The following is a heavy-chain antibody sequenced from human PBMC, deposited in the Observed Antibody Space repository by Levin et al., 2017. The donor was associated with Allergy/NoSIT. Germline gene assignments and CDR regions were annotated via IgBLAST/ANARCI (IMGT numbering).Heavy chain of an antibody. CDR3: ARGRVPNDY. CDR1: GFIVSDSY. J-gene: IGHJ4*02. D-gene: IGHD3-10*01. V-gene: IGHV3-11*05. CDR2: ISRGNSYT. Sequence: SCAASGFIVSDSYMSWIRQAPGKGLEWVSYISRGNSYTNYLDSVKGRFTISRDNAKSSLYLQMNSLRAEDTAIYYCARGRVPNDYWGQGTLVTVSS.